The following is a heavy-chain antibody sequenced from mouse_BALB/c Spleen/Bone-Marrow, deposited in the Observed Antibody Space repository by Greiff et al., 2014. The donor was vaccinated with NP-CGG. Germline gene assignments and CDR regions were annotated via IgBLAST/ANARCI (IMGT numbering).Heavy chain of an antibody. J-gene: IGHJ1*01. V-gene: IGHV1-7*01. CDR2: INPSTGYT. Sequence: VQLQQSGAELAKPGASVKMSCKASGYTFTSYWMHWVKQRPGQGLEWIGYINPSTGYTDYNQKFKDKATXTADKXSSTAYMHXXXXTSEDSAVYYCARRDYWYFDVWGAGTTVTVSS. CDR1: GYTFTSYW. CDR3: ARRDYWYFDV.